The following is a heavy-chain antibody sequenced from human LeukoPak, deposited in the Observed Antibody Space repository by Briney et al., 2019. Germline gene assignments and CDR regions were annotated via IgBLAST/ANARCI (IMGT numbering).Heavy chain of an antibody. J-gene: IGHJ4*02. CDR3: ARGLYCSSTSCYDLDY. V-gene: IGHV3-21*01. CDR1: GFTFSSYS. CDR2: ISSSSSYI. D-gene: IGHD2-2*01. Sequence: PGGSLRLSCAASGFTFSSYSMSWVRQAPGKGLEWVSSISSSSSYIYYADSVKGRFTISRDNAKNSLYLQMNSLRAEDTAVYYCARGLYCSSTSCYDLDYWGQGTLVTVSS.